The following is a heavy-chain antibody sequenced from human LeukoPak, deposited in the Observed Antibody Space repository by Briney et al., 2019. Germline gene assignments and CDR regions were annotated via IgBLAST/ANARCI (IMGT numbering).Heavy chain of an antibody. CDR1: GFPFSNYA. V-gene: IGHV3-23*01. D-gene: IGHD3-10*01. J-gene: IGHJ4*02. CDR2: ISGDAGTT. CDR3: TTPYYGSGKGY. Sequence: GGSLRLSCVASGFPFSNYAMSWVRQAPGKGLECVSVISGDAGTTYYADSVKGRFTISRDNSKNTLYLQMNSLKTEDAAVYYCTTPYYGSGKGYWGQGTLVTVSS.